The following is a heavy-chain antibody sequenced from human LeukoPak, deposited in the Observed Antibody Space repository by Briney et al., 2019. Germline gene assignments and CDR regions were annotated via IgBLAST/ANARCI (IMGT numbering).Heavy chain of an antibody. V-gene: IGHV1-2*02. CDR3: ARVTPLEGXSXXFDX. CDR1: GYTFTGYY. Sequence: ASVKVSCKASGYTFTGYYMHWVRQAPGQGLEWMGWINPNSGGTNYAQKFQGRVTMTKDTSISTAYMELSRLRSDDTAVYYCARVTPLEGXSXXFDXWGQGXLAT. CDR2: INPNSGGT. J-gene: IGHJ4*02. D-gene: IGHD2-15*01.